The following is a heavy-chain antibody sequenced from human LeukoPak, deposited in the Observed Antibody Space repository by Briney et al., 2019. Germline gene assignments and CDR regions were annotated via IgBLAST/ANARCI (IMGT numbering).Heavy chain of an antibody. J-gene: IGHJ4*02. CDR2: IGSDGTYK. D-gene: IGHD6-13*01. CDR3: ARDPGTGASAGTFDY. V-gene: IGHV3-30*02. Sequence: PGGSLRLSCAASGFTFSAYGMHWVRQAPGKGLEWVAFIGSDGTYKYYVDSVKGRFTIFRDNSKNTLYLQMNSLRAEDTSLYYCARDPGTGASAGTFDYWGQGTLVTVSS. CDR1: GFTFSAYG.